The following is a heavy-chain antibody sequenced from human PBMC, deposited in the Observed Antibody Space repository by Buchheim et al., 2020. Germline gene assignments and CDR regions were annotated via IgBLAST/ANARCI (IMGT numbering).Heavy chain of an antibody. CDR3: ARDRNPHVLRFLEWSGFDP. CDR1: GYTFTGYY. J-gene: IGHJ5*02. CDR2: INPNSGGT. D-gene: IGHD3-3*01. V-gene: IGHV1-2*02. Sequence: QVQLVQSGAEVKKPGASVKVSCKASGYTFTGYYMHWVRQAPGQGLEWMGWINPNSGGTNYAQKIQGRVTMTRETSISTAYMELSRLRSDDTAVYYCARDRNPHVLRFLEWSGFDPWGQGTL.